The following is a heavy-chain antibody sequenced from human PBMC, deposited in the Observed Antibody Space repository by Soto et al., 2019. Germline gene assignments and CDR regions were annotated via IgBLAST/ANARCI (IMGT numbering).Heavy chain of an antibody. V-gene: IGHV3-15*01. CDR3: TTDVSLEPGYYFDY. Sequence: GGSLRLSCAASGFTFSNAWMSWVRQAPGKGLEWVGRIKSKTDGGTTDYAAPVKGRFTISRDDSKNTLYLQMNSLKTEDTAVYYCTTDVSLEPGYYFDYWGQGTLVTVSS. CDR2: IKSKTDGGTT. D-gene: IGHD1-1*01. CDR1: GFTFSNAW. J-gene: IGHJ4*02.